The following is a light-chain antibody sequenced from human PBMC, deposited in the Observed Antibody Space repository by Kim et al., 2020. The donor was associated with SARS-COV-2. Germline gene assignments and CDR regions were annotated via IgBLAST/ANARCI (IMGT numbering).Light chain of an antibody. Sequence: GQSVTISCTGTSRDVGGYNYVSWYQQHQGKAPNLMIYEVSKRPSGVPDRFSGSKSGNTASLTVSGLQAEDEADYYCSSYAGSNNLVFGGGTQLTVL. CDR3: SSYAGSNNLV. CDR2: EVS. J-gene: IGLJ3*02. V-gene: IGLV2-8*01. CDR1: SRDVGGYNY.